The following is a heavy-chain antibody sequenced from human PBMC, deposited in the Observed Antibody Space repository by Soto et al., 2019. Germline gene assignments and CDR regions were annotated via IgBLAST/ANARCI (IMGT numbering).Heavy chain of an antibody. CDR1: GFTVSSNY. V-gene: IGHV3-53*04. CDR2: IYSGGST. Sequence: EVQLVESGGGLVQPGGSLRLSCAASGFTVSSNYMSWVRQAAGKGLEWVSVIYSGGSTYYADSVKGRFTISRHNSKNTLYLQMNSLRAEDTAVYYCARAFKVEHWYFDLWGRGTLVTVSS. CDR3: ARAFKVEHWYFDL. D-gene: IGHD1-26*01. J-gene: IGHJ2*01.